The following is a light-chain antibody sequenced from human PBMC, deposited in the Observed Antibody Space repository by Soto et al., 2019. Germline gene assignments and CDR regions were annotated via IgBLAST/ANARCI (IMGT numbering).Light chain of an antibody. Sequence: DIQMTQSPSTLSASVGDRVTITCRASQIIGTWLAWYQQKPGKAPKLLIYDASNLETGVPSRFSGSRSGTEFTLTISSLQPDDLATYYCQQYNTYPLPFGGGTKVELE. CDR1: QIIGTW. V-gene: IGKV1-5*01. CDR2: DAS. CDR3: QQYNTYPLP. J-gene: IGKJ4*01.